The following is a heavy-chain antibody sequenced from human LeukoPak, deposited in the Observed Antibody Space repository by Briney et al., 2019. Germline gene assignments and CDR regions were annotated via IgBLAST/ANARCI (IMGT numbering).Heavy chain of an antibody. J-gene: IGHJ3*02. D-gene: IGHD5-24*01. Sequence: SETLSLTCTVSGGSISSYYWSWIRQPPGKGLEWIGYIYYSGGTNYNPSLKSPVTISVDTSKHQFSLKLSSVTAADTAVYYCARGLLDGYTHPAAFDIWGQGTMVTVSS. V-gene: IGHV4-59*01. CDR3: ARGLLDGYTHPAAFDI. CDR2: IYYSGGT. CDR1: GGSISSYY.